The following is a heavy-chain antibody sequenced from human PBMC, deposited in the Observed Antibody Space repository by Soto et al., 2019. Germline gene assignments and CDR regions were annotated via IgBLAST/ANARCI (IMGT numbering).Heavy chain of an antibody. CDR2: ISSSSSPI. D-gene: IGHD3-10*01. CDR3: VRDARTMVRGHYFDY. J-gene: IGHJ4*02. Sequence: EVQVVESGGGLVQPGGSLRLSCAASGFTFSDYSFNWVRQAPGRGLEWVSYISSSSSPIYYADSVEGRFTISRDNAKSSLYLQMNILRDEDTAVYYCVRDARTMVRGHYFDYWGQGTLVTVSS. V-gene: IGHV3-48*02. CDR1: GFTFSDYS.